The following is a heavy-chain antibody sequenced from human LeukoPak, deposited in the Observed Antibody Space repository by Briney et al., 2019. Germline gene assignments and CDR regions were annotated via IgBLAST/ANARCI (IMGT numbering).Heavy chain of an antibody. Sequence: SETLSLTCTVSGGSISSYYWSWIRQPPGKGLEWIGYIYYSGSTNYNPSLKSRVTISVDTSKNQFSLKLSSVTAADTAVYYCARRRLRSGVTPFDYWGQGTLVTVSS. CDR1: GGSISSYY. CDR3: ARRRLRSGVTPFDY. V-gene: IGHV4-59*12. CDR2: IYYSGST. J-gene: IGHJ4*02. D-gene: IGHD4-17*01.